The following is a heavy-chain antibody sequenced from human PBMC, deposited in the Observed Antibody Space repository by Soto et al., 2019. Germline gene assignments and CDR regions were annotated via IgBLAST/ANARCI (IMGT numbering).Heavy chain of an antibody. CDR3: ARDIIGWSYQYYYYYYGMDV. J-gene: IGHJ6*02. CDR1: GFTFSSYG. Sequence: QVQLVESGGGVVQPGRSLRLSCAASGFTFSSYGMHWVRQAPGKGLEWVAVIWYDGSNKYYADSVKGRFTISRDNSKNTLWLQMNSLRAEDTAVYYCARDIIGWSYQYYYYYYGMDVWGQGTTVTVSS. D-gene: IGHD2-15*01. V-gene: IGHV3-33*01. CDR2: IWYDGSNK.